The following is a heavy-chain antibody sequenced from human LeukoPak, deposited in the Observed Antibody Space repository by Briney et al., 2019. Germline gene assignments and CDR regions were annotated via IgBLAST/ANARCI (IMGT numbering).Heavy chain of an antibody. D-gene: IGHD6-19*01. CDR1: GGSFSAYN. Sequence: PSETLSLTCAVFGGSFSAYNWSWIRQPPGKGLEWIGEINHSGSTNYNPSLKSRVTISVDTSKNQFSLKLSSVTAADTAVYYCARVTRGQWLAYFDYWGQGTLVTVSS. J-gene: IGHJ4*02. CDR2: INHSGST. CDR3: ARVTRGQWLAYFDY. V-gene: IGHV4-34*01.